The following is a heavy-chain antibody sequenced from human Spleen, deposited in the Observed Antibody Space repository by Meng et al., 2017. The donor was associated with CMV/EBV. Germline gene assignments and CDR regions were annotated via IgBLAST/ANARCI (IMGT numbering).Heavy chain of an antibody. Sequence: GGSLRLSCAASGFTFSSYSMNWVRQAPGKGLEWVSSISSSSSYIYYADSVKGRFTISRDNAKNSLYLQMNSLRAEDTAVYYCTRPTDLYGGNSDAFDIWGQGTMVTVSS. CDR1: GFTFSSYS. CDR3: TRPTDLYGGNSDAFDI. D-gene: IGHD4-23*01. CDR2: ISSSSSYI. J-gene: IGHJ3*02. V-gene: IGHV3-21*04.